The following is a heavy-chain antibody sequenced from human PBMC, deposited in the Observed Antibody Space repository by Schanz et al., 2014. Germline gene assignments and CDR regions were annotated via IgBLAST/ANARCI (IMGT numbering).Heavy chain of an antibody. CDR3: AKGRYSSGWRGDYFDE. V-gene: IGHV3-9*01. D-gene: IGHD6-25*01. CDR2: ISWNSGTI. CDR1: GFTFDKYA. J-gene: IGHJ4*02. Sequence: EVQLVESGGGLVQPGKSLRLSCAASGFTFDKYAMHWVRQAPGKGLEWVSVISWNSGTIGYADSVKGRFTISRDNAKNSLYLQMNSLRAEDTALYYCAKGRYSSGWRGDYFDEWGQGTLVTVSS.